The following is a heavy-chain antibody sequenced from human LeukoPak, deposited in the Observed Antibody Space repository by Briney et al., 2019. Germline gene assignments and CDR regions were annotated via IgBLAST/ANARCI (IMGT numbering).Heavy chain of an antibody. CDR3: ARAGYYDSSGYYLDY. CDR2: IYYSGST. Sequence: PSETLSLTCTVSGGSISSGDYYWSWIRQPPGKGLEWIGYIYYSGSTYYNPSLKSRVTISVDTSKNQFSLKLSSVTAADTAVYYCARAGYYDSSGYYLDYWGQGTLVTVSS. J-gene: IGHJ4*02. CDR1: GGSISSGDYY. V-gene: IGHV4-30-4*01. D-gene: IGHD3-22*01.